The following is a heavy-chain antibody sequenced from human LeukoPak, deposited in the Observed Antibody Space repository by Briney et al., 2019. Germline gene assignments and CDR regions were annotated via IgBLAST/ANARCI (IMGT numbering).Heavy chain of an antibody. CDR2: IDTAGDT. V-gene: IGHV3-13*01. J-gene: IGHJ4*02. Sequence: PGGSLRLSCAASGFTFSSYDMHWVRQATGKGLEWVSAIDTAGDTYYPGSVKGRFTISRDNSKNTLYLQMGSLKTEDMAVYYCARLNSGNYNRGYLDYWGQGTLVTVSS. CDR3: ARLNSGNYNRGYLDY. D-gene: IGHD4-23*01. CDR1: GFTFSSYD.